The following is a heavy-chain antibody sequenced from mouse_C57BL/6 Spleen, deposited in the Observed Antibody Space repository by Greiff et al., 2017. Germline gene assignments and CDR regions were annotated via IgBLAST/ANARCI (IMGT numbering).Heavy chain of an antibody. V-gene: IGHV6-3*01. CDR2: IRVNYDNYAT. CDR3: TYYGSGYVFDY. CDR1: GFTFSNYW. Sequence: DVQLQQSGGGLVQPGGSMKLSCVASGFTFSNYWMNWVRQSPEKGLEWVGQIRVNYDNYATHYAESVKGRFSISRDDSKSGVDLHMNNLRAEDTGIYYCTYYGSGYVFDYWGQGTTLTVSS. J-gene: IGHJ2*01. D-gene: IGHD1-1*01.